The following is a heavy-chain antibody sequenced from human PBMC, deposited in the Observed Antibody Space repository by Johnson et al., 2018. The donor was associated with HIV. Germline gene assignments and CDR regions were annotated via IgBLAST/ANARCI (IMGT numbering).Heavy chain of an antibody. V-gene: IGHV3-64*01. CDR2: ISSNGGRT. J-gene: IGHJ3*02. D-gene: IGHD1-20*01. Sequence: VQLVESGGGLVQHGGSLRLSCAASGFTFRSYAMHWVRQAPGKGLEYVSDISSNGGRTYYANSVKGRFTISRDNSKNTLSLQMGSLRAEDMAVYYCVRDQIESITGKEAGAFDIWGLGTMVTVSS. CDR3: VRDQIESITGKEAGAFDI. CDR1: GFTFRSYA.